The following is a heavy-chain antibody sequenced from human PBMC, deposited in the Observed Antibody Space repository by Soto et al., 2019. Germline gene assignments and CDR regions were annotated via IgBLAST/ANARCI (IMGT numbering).Heavy chain of an antibody. CDR2: INHSGST. CDR3: ARGGGSIFGVVINYFDY. Sequence: PSETLSLTCAVYGGSFSGYYWSWIRQPPGKGLEWIGEINHSGSTNYNPSLKSRVTISVDTSKNQFSLKLSSVTAADTAVYYCARGGGSIFGVVINYFDYWGQGTLVTVSS. V-gene: IGHV4-34*01. D-gene: IGHD3-3*01. CDR1: GGSFSGYY. J-gene: IGHJ4*02.